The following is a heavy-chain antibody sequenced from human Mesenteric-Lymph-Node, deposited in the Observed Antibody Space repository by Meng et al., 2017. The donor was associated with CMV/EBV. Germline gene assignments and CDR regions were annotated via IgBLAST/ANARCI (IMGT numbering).Heavy chain of an antibody. J-gene: IGHJ4*02. CDR3: ARERSGYCY. Sequence: GESLKISCAASGFTFNTYTMNWVRQAPGKGLEWVSSIDPSSSYIYYADSVKGRFTISRDNAKNSLYLQMNSLRVEDTAVYYCARERSGYCYWGQGTLVTVSS. CDR2: IDPSSSYI. CDR1: GFTFNTYT. D-gene: IGHD3-3*01. V-gene: IGHV3-21*01.